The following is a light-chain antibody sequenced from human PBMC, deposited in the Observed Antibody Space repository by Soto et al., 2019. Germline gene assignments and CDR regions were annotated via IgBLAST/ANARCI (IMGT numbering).Light chain of an antibody. J-gene: IGKJ4*01. Sequence: EIVMTQSPATLSVSPGERATLSCRASQSVSSNLAGYQQKPGQAPRLLIYGASTRATGIPARLSGGGSGTEFTHTISSLQSADFAVYYCQQYNNWPPLTFGGGTKVEIK. CDR2: GAS. V-gene: IGKV3-15*01. CDR3: QQYNNWPPLT. CDR1: QSVSSN.